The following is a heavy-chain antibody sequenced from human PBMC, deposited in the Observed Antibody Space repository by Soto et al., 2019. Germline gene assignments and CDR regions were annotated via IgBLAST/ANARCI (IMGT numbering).Heavy chain of an antibody. CDR2: IWYDGSNK. Sequence: QVQLVESGGGVVQPGRSLRLSCAASGFTFSSYGMHWVRQAPGKGLEWVAVIWYDGSNKYYADSVKGRFTISRDNSKNPVYVQMTGLRAGDTAVYYCARGGVTRVVGGLYFDYWGQGTLVTVSS. CDR3: ARGGVTRVVGGLYFDY. CDR1: GFTFSSYG. V-gene: IGHV3-33*01. J-gene: IGHJ4*02. D-gene: IGHD3-10*01.